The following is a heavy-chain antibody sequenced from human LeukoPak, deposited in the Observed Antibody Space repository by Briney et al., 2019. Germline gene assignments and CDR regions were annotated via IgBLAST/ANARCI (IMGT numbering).Heavy chain of an antibody. Sequence: PGGSLRLSCAASGFTFSTYAMSWVRQAPGKGLEWVSAISDSGISTYYADSVKGRFTISRDNSKNTLYLQMNSLRAEDTAVYYCARDQVVPAAIYMDVWGKGTTVTISS. CDR2: ISDSGIST. CDR3: ARDQVVPAAIYMDV. CDR1: GFTFSTYA. V-gene: IGHV3-23*01. J-gene: IGHJ6*03. D-gene: IGHD2-2*01.